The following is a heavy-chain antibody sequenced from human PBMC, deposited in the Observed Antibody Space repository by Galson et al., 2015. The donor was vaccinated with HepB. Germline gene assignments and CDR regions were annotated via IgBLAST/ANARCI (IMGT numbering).Heavy chain of an antibody. V-gene: IGHV1-3*01. CDR2: INAGNGNT. D-gene: IGHD3-10*01. CDR1: GYTFTSYA. J-gene: IGHJ4*02. Sequence: SVKVSCKASGYTFTSYAMHWVRQAPGQRLEWMGWINAGNGNTKYSQKFQGSVTITRDTSASTAYMELSSLRSEDTAVYYCARDRGHPAETFDYWGQGTLVTVSS. CDR3: ARDRGHPAETFDY.